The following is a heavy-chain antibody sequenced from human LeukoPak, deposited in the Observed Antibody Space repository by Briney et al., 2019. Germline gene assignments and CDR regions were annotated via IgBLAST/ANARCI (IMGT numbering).Heavy chain of an antibody. J-gene: IGHJ4*02. CDR3: AKDLSSTCDDPNDY. CDR2: ICGSGDAT. Sequence: GGSLRLSCAASGFTFRSYAMNWVRQAPGKGLEWVSAICGSGDATYYADSVKGRFTISRDNSKNTLYLQMNSLRADDTAVYYCAKDLSSTCDDPNDYWGRGTLVTVSA. CDR1: GFTFRSYA. D-gene: IGHD6-13*01. V-gene: IGHV3-23*01.